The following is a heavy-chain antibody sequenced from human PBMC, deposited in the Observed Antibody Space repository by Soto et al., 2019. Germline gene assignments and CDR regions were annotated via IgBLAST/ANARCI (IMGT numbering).Heavy chain of an antibody. J-gene: IGHJ4*02. D-gene: IGHD1-20*01. V-gene: IGHV1-18*01. CDR3: ARDAAIGMNDY. Sequence: QVQLVQSGAEVKKPGASEKVSCKASGYTFTSYGIGWVRQAPGQGLEWMGWISAYNGNKKYAQKLQGRVTMTTDTSTSTANMELRSLRSDDTAVYYCARDAAIGMNDYWGQGTLVTVSS. CDR2: ISAYNGNK. CDR1: GYTFTSYG.